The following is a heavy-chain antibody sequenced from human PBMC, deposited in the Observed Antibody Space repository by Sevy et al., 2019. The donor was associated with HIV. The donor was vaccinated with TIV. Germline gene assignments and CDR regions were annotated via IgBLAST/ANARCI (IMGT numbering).Heavy chain of an antibody. D-gene: IGHD5-12*01. CDR2: ISYDGSNK. J-gene: IGHJ3*02. CDR3: AKWSMGGARWLQLGAFDI. CDR1: GFSFSSYG. Sequence: GGSLRLSCAASGFSFSSYGMHWVCQAPGKGLESVAVISYDGSNKYYGDSVKGRLTISRDNSKNTLYLQMNSLRSEDTAVYYCAKWSMGGARWLQLGAFDIWGQGTMVTVSS. V-gene: IGHV3-30*18.